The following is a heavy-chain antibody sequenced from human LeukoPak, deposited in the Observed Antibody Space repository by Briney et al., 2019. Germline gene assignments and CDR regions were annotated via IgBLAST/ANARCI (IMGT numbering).Heavy chain of an antibody. Sequence: GGSLRLSCAASGFTFSSYAMSWVRQAPGKGLEWVSAISGSGGSTYYADSVKGRFTISRDNSKNTLYLQMDSLRAVDTAVYYCAKEGRWLQLAYFDYWGQGTLVTVSS. CDR2: ISGSGGST. CDR1: GFTFSSYA. J-gene: IGHJ4*02. V-gene: IGHV3-23*01. D-gene: IGHD5-24*01. CDR3: AKEGRWLQLAYFDY.